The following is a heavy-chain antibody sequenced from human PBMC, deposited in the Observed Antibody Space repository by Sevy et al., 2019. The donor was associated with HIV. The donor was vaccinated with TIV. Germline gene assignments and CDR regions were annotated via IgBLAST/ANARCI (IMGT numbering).Heavy chain of an antibody. CDR3: ASTRDCYDSNWYYFDY. V-gene: IGHV1-24*01. J-gene: IGHJ4*02. CDR2: FDPEDGKT. D-gene: IGHD3-22*01. CDR1: GYTLTELS. Sequence: ASVKVSCKVSGYTLTELSIHWVRQAPGKGLEWLVTFDPEDGKTIYAQNFQGRVTMTEDTSTDTTYMELSSLRSEDTAVYYCASTRDCYDSNWYYFDYWGQGTLVTVS.